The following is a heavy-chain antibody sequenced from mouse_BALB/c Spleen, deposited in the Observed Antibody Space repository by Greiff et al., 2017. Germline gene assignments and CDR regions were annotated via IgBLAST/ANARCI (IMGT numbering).Heavy chain of an antibody. CDR3: ARSPYGSSYAMDY. CDR2: INPSNGRT. CDR1: GYTFTSYW. D-gene: IGHD1-1*01. J-gene: IGHJ4*01. V-gene: IGHV1S81*02. Sequence: QVQLQQPGAELVKPGASVKLSCKASGYTFTSYWMHWVKQRPGQGLEWIGEINPSNGRTNYNEKFKSKATLTVAKSSSTAYMQLSSLTSEDTAVYYGARSPYGSSYAMDYWGQGTSVTVAS.